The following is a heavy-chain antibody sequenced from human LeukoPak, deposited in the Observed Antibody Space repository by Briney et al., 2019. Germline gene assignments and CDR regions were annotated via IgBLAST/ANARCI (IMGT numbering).Heavy chain of an antibody. J-gene: IGHJ4*02. CDR1: SGSFSAYY. Sequence: SETLSLTCAVYSGSFSAYYWSWIRQPPGKGLEWIGEINHSGSTNYNPSLESRVTVLVDKSKNQLSLMLRSVTAADTAVYYCARGRENYSRAGFGYWAQGTLVTVSS. CDR3: ARGRENYSRAGFGY. V-gene: IGHV4-34*01. D-gene: IGHD4-11*01. CDR2: INHSGST.